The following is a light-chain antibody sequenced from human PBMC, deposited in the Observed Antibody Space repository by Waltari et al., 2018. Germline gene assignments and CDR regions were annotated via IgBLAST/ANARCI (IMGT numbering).Light chain of an antibody. Sequence: QSVLTQPPSVSGAPGQRVTISCTGRRSNIGAGYDVHWYQQLPRAAPKLLIYGSSTRPLGVPDRFFGSTSGTSASLAITGLQAEDEADYYCQSYDTSLSVVFGGGTKLTVL. CDR3: QSYDTSLSVV. CDR1: RSNIGAGYD. J-gene: IGLJ3*02. V-gene: IGLV1-40*01. CDR2: GSS.